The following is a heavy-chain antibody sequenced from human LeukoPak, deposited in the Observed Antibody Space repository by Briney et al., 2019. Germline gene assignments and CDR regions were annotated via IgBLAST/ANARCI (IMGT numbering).Heavy chain of an antibody. CDR1: GYSFTHYW. V-gene: IGHV5-51*01. CDR3: ARLYSSKGPEY. D-gene: IGHD6-13*01. J-gene: IGHJ4*02. Sequence: GESLKISCQGSGYSFTHYWIGWVRQMPGKGLECMGIIYPEDSDTRYSPSFQGQVTISADKSISIAYLQWSSLKASDTAMYYCARLYSSKGPEYWGQGTLVTVSS. CDR2: IYPEDSDT.